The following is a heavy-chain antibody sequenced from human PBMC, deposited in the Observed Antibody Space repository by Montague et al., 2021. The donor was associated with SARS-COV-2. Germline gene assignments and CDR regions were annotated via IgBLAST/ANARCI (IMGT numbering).Heavy chain of an antibody. CDR2: IYYSGST. V-gene: IGHV4-31*03. CDR3: ARATAGPGAMFMGVPRPIGGFDV. CDR1: GGSISSGGYY. D-gene: IGHD2-2*01. Sequence: TLSLTCTVSGGSISSGGYYWSWIRQPPGKGLEWIGYIYYSGSTYYNPSLKSRVTISVDTSKNQFSLKLSSVTAADTAVYYCARATAGPGAMFMGVPRPIGGFDVWGQGTMVTVSS. J-gene: IGHJ3*01.